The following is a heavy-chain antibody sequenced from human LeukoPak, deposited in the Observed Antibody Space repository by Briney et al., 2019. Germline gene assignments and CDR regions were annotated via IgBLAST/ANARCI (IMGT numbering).Heavy chain of an antibody. Sequence: PGGSLRLSCAASGFTFSSYGMHWVRQAPGKGLEWVAVISYDGSNKYYADSVKGRFTISRDNSKNTMSLQMNSLRREDTAVYYCASRTNSGPPFWGQGTLVTVSS. J-gene: IGHJ1*01. V-gene: IGHV3-30*03. CDR2: ISYDGSNK. D-gene: IGHD3-10*01. CDR1: GFTFSSYG. CDR3: ASRTNSGPPF.